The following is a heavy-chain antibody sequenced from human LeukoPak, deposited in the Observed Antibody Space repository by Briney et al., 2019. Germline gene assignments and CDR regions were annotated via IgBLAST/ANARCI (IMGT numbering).Heavy chain of an antibody. V-gene: IGHV3-74*01. CDR2: INEDGSTT. CDR3: VRDLGGRSGH. Sequence: GGSLRLSCVVSGFTFGSYWMHWVRQAPGKGLVWVSRINEDGSTTNYADSVKGRSTIFRDNAKNTLYLQMNSLRAEDTAVYYCVRDLGGRSGHWGQGTLVTVSS. J-gene: IGHJ4*02. CDR1: GFTFGSYW. D-gene: IGHD1-26*01.